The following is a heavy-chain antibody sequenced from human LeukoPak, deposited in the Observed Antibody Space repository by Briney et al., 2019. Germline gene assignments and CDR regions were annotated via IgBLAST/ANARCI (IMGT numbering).Heavy chain of an antibody. Sequence: PGGSLRLSCAASGFTFSSYWMSWVRQAPGKGLEWVANIKQDGSEKYYVDSVKGRFTISRDNAKNSLYLQMNSLRAEDTALYYCAKDSSSTSFNWFDPWGQGTLVTVSS. J-gene: IGHJ5*02. V-gene: IGHV3-7*03. D-gene: IGHD2-2*01. CDR2: IKQDGSEK. CDR3: AKDSSSTSFNWFDP. CDR1: GFTFSSYW.